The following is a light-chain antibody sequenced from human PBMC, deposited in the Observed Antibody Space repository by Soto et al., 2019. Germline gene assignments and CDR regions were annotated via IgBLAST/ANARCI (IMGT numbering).Light chain of an antibody. CDR1: SSDVGGYNY. J-gene: IGLJ1*01. CDR2: EVN. Sequence: QSVLTQPPSASGSPGQSVAISCTGTSSDVGGYNYVSWYQQHPGKAPKLMIYEVNKRPSGVPDRFSGSKSGNTASLTVSGRRAEDESDYYCSSYAGSSNVFGTGTKLTVL. CDR3: SSYAGSSNV. V-gene: IGLV2-8*01.